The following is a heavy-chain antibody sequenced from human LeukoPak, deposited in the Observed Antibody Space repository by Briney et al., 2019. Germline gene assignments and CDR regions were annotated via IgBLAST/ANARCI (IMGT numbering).Heavy chain of an antibody. J-gene: IGHJ4*02. D-gene: IGHD5-18*01. V-gene: IGHV4-59*12. CDR3: ARGMDTAMETIDY. CDR1: GGSISSYY. Sequence: QPSETLSLTCTVSGGSISSYYWSWIRQPPGKGLEWIGYIYYSGSTYYNPSLKSRVTISVDRSKNQFSLKLSSVTAADTAVYYCARGMDTAMETIDYWGQGTLVAVSS. CDR2: IYYSGST.